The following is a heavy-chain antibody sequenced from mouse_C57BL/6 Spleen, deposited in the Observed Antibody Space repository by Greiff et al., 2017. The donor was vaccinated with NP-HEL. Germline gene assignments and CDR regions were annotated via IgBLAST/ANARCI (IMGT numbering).Heavy chain of an antibody. V-gene: IGHV5-6*01. Sequence: EVQGVESGGDLVKPGGSLKLSCAASGFTFSSYGVSWVRQTPDKRLEWVATISSGGSYTYYPDSVKGRFTISRDNAKNTLYLQMSSLKSEDTAMYYCARPPRSTMVAYFDYWGQGTTLTVSS. D-gene: IGHD2-2*01. CDR3: ARPPRSTMVAYFDY. CDR1: GFTFSSYG. CDR2: ISSGGSYT. J-gene: IGHJ2*01.